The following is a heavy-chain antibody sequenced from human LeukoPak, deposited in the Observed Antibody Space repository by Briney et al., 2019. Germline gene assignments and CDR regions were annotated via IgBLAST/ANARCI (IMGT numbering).Heavy chain of an antibody. J-gene: IGHJ6*03. D-gene: IGHD1-26*01. CDR3: ARDGGYGRYYYYYMDV. CDR2: IYHSGST. V-gene: IGHV4-4*02. CDR1: GGSISSSNW. Sequence: PSGTLSLTCAVSGGSISSSNWWSWVRQPPGKGLEWIGEIYHSGSTNYNPSLKSRVTISVDKSKNQFSLKLSSVTAADTAVYYCARDGGYGRYYYYYMDVWGKGTTVTVSS.